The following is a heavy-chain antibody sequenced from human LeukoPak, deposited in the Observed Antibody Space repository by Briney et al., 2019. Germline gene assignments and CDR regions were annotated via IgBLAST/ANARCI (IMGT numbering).Heavy chain of an antibody. CDR1: GFTFSSYA. V-gene: IGHV3-48*01. CDR3: VKDEAAAGVDFDS. J-gene: IGHJ4*02. CDR2: ISSSSSTI. D-gene: IGHD6-13*01. Sequence: GGSLRLSCAASGFTFSSYAMSWVRQAPGKGLEWVSYISSSSSTIYYADSVKGRFTISRDNSKNTLYLQMNSLRAEDTAVYYCVKDEAAAGVDFDSWGQGTLVTVYS.